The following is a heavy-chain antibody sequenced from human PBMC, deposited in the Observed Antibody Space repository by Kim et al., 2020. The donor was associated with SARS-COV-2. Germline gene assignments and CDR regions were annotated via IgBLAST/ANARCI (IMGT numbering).Heavy chain of an antibody. J-gene: IGHJ6*02. V-gene: IGHV7-4-1*02. Sequence: ASVKVSCKASGYTFTSYAINWVQQAPGQGLEWMGWINPNTGKPTYAQSFTGRFVFSLDTSASTAYLQISSLKAEDTAVYYCARVGRSRGYVDYYYGMDAWGQGTTVTVSS. D-gene: IGHD6-13*01. CDR1: GYTFTSYA. CDR3: ARVGRSRGYVDYYYGMDA. CDR2: INPNTGKP.